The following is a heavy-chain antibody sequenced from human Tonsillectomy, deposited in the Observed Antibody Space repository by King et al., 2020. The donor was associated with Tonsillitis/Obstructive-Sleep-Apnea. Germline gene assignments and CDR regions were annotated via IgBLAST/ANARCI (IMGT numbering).Heavy chain of an antibody. V-gene: IGHV3-20*04. J-gene: IGHJ2*01. D-gene: IGHD6-19*01. CDR1: GFTFDDYG. CDR2: INWNGGST. CDR3: ARVLTVYSSGWSDWYFDL. Sequence: VQLVESGGGVVRPGGSLRLSCAASGFTFDDYGMSWVRHAPGKGLEWVSGINWNGGSTGYADSVKGRFTISRDNAKNSLYLQMNSLRAEDTALYYCARVLTVYSSGWSDWYFDLWGRGTLVTVSS.